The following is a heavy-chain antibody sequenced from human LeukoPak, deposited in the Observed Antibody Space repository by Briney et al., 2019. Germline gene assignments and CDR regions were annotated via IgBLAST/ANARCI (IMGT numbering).Heavy chain of an antibody. J-gene: IGHJ4*02. CDR3: AVGYSSGWRFDY. V-gene: IGHV3-23*01. CDR1: GFAFSSYA. D-gene: IGHD6-19*01. Sequence: PGGSLRPSCAASGFAFSSYAMSWVRQAPGKGLEWVSAISGSGGSTYYADSVKGRFTISRDNSKNTLYLQMNSLRAEDTAVYYCAVGYSSGWRFDYWGQGTLVTVSS. CDR2: ISGSGGST.